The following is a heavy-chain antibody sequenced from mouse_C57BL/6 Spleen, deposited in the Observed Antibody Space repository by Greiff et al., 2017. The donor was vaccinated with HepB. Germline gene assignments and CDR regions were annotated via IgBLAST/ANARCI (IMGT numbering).Heavy chain of an antibody. V-gene: IGHV1-50*01. CDR3: ARRGDNLAWFAY. CDR2: IDPSDSYT. CDR1: GYTFTSYW. J-gene: IGHJ3*01. Sequence: VQLQQPGAELVKPGASVKLSCKASGYTFTSYWMQWVKQRPGQGLEWIGEIDPSDSYTNYNQKFKGKATLTVDTSSSTAYMQLSSLTSEDSAVYYCARRGDNLAWFAYWGQGTLVTVSA. D-gene: IGHD1-3*01.